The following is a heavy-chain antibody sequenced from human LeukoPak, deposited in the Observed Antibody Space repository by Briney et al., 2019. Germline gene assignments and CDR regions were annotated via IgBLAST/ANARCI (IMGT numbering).Heavy chain of an antibody. CDR1: GFARRTSGVG. CDR3: AHSSTDYYDSSGLFDY. J-gene: IGHJ4*02. D-gene: IGHD3-22*01. Sequence: SGPTLLHPTPTLTLTCTFSGFARRTSGVGVGWIRQPPAKALEWLSLIFWNDDKRYSPSLKSRLTITKDTSKNQVVLTMTNMDPVDTATYYCAHSSTDYYDSSGLFDYWGQGTLVTVSS. V-gene: IGHV2-5*01. CDR2: IFWNDDK.